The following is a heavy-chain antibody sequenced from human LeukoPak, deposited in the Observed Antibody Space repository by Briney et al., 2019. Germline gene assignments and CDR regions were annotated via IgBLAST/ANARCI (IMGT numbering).Heavy chain of an antibody. Sequence: ASVKVSCKASGYTFTGYYMHWVRQAPGQGLEWMGWINTKSSATNYAQKFQGRVTMTRDTSISTAYMELSRVRSDDTALYYCARANGDYTYRDCWGQGTLVTVSS. V-gene: IGHV1-2*02. CDR2: INTKSSAT. D-gene: IGHD4-17*01. CDR1: GYTFTGYY. CDR3: ARANGDYTYRDC. J-gene: IGHJ4*02.